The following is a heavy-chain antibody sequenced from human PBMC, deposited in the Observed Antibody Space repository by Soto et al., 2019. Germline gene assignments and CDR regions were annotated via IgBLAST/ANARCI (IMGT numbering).Heavy chain of an antibody. J-gene: IGHJ4*02. CDR1: GVTFSDYY. D-gene: IGHD6-6*01. V-gene: IGHV3-11*01. CDR2: ISSSGSTI. Sequence: GGSLRLSCAASGVTFSDYYMAWIRQAPGKGLEWVSYISSSGSTIYYADSVKGRFTISRDNAKNSLYLQMNSLRAEDTAVYYCARDSPGSRVSSSVGPYFDYWGQGTLVTVSS. CDR3: ARDSPGSRVSSSVGPYFDY.